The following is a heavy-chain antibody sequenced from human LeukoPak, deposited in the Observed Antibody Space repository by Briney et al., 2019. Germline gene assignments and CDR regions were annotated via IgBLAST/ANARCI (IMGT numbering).Heavy chain of an antibody. J-gene: IGHJ4*02. CDR3: AIEGYYDSRVTGY. CDR2: IYSGGST. CDR1: GFTVSSNY. V-gene: IGHV3-66*01. Sequence: GGSLRLSRAASGFTVSSNYMSWVRQAPGKGLEWVSVIYSGGSTYYADSVKGRFTISRDNSKNTLYLQMNSLRAEDTAVYYCAIEGYYDSRVTGYWGQGTLVTVSS. D-gene: IGHD3-22*01.